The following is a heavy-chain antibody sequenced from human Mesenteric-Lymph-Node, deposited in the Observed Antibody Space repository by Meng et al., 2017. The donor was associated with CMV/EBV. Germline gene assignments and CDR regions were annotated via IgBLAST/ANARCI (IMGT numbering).Heavy chain of an antibody. CDR2: ISYDGSNK. V-gene: IGHV3-30-3*01. J-gene: IGHJ6*02. Sequence: SLKISCAASGFTFSSYAMHWVRQAPGKGLEWVAVISYDGSNKYYADSVKGRFTISRDNSKNTLYLQMNSLRAEDTAVYYCASGVVRGVIITKELYYYGMDVWGQGTTVTVSS. D-gene: IGHD3-10*01. CDR3: ASGVVRGVIITKELYYYGMDV. CDR1: GFTFSSYA.